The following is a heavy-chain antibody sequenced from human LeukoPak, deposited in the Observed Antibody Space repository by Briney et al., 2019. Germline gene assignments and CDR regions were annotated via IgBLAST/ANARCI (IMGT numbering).Heavy chain of an antibody. V-gene: IGHV3-23*01. CDR1: GFTFSSYA. D-gene: IGHD1-26*01. Sequence: GGSLRLSCAASGFTFSSYAMNWVRQAPGKGLEWVSVINDSGGSTFYADSVKGRFTISRDNSKNTLYLQMSGLRAEDTAVYYCARTLKWTPVGFDYWGQGTLVTVSS. CDR3: ARTLKWTPVGFDY. J-gene: IGHJ4*02. CDR2: INDSGGST.